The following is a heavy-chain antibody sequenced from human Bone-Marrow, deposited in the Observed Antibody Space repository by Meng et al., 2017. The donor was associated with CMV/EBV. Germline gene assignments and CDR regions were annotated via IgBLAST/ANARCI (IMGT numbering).Heavy chain of an antibody. CDR3: ARGRKYSSSSGFDY. CDR2: INPNSGGT. Sequence: KASGYTFTGYYMHWVRQAPGQGLEWMGWINPNSGGTNYAQKFQGRVTMTRDTSISTAYMELGRLRSDDTAVYYCARGRKYSSSSGFDYWGQGTLVTVSS. D-gene: IGHD6-6*01. J-gene: IGHJ4*02. CDR1: GYTFTGYY. V-gene: IGHV1-2*02.